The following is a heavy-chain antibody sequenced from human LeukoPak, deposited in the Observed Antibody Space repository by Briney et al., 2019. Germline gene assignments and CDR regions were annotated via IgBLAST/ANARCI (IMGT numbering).Heavy chain of an antibody. CDR1: GFTFSSYA. D-gene: IGHD6-19*01. CDR2: IKQDGSEK. J-gene: IGHJ5*02. V-gene: IGHV3-7*01. CDR3: ARWYSSGWFDP. Sequence: GGSLRLSCAASGFTFSSYAMSWVRQAPGKGLEWVANIKQDGSEKYYVGSVKGRFTISRDNAKNSLYLQMNSLRAEDTAVYYCARWYSSGWFDPWGQGTLVTVSS.